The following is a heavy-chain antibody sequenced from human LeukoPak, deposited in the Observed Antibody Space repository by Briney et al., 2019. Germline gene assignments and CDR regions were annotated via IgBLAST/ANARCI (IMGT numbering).Heavy chain of an antibody. CDR3: AKEGSMVRGVPFDY. CDR2: IYSGGST. D-gene: IGHD3-10*01. CDR1: EFSVGSNY. J-gene: IGHJ4*02. V-gene: IGHV3-66*01. Sequence: GGSLRLSCAASEFSVGSNYMTWVRQAPGKGLEWVSLIYSGGSTYYADSVKGRFTISRDNSKNTLYLQMNSLRAEDTAVYYCAKEGSMVRGVPFDYWGQGTLVTVSS.